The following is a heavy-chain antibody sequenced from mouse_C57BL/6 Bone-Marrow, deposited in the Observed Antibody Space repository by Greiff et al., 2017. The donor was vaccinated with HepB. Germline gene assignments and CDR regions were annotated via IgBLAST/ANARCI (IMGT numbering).Heavy chain of an antibody. V-gene: IGHV1-69*01. D-gene: IGHD2-2*01. CDR1: GYTFTSYW. J-gene: IGHJ2*01. CDR2: IDPSDSYT. Sequence: QVQLQQPGAELVMPGASVKLSCKASGYTFTSYWIHWVKQRPGQGLEWIGEIDPSDSYTNYNQKFKGKSTLTVDKSSSTAYMQLSSLTSEDSAVYYCARSSTMVTTPYFDYWGQGTTLTVSS. CDR3: ARSSTMVTTPYFDY.